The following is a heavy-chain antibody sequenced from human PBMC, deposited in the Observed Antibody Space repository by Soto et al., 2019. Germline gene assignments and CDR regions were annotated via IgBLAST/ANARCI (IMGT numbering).Heavy chain of an antibody. V-gene: IGHV1-18*01. CDR1: GYTFTSYG. CDR2: ISAYNGNT. D-gene: IGHD3-22*01. CDR3: ASGEDGVIATLSAFDI. J-gene: IGHJ3*02. Sequence: ASVKVSCKASGYTFTSYGISWVRQAPGQGLEWMGWISAYNGNTNYAQKLQGRVTMTTDTSTSTAYMELRSLRSDDTAVYYCASGEDGVIATLSAFDIWGQGKMVTVSS.